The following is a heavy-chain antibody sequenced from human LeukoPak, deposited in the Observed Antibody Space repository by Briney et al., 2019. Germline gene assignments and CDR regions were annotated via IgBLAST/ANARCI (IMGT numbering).Heavy chain of an antibody. CDR2: IYHSGST. V-gene: IGHV4-30-2*01. D-gene: IGHD3-16*02. CDR3: ASSNYDYVWGSYRGDY. Sequence: PSETLSLTCAVSGGSISSGGYSWSWIRQPPGKGPEWIGYIYHSGSTYYNPSLKSRVTISVDRSKNQFSLKLSSVTAADTAVYYCASSNYDYVWGSYRGDYWGQETLVTVSS. J-gene: IGHJ4*02. CDR1: GGSISSGGYS.